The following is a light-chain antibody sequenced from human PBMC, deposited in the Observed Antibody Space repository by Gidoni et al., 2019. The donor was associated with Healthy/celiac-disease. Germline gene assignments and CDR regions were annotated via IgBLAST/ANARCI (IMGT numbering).Light chain of an antibody. Sequence: DIVLPQSPATLSLAPGERATLSCRASQSVSSSYLDWYQQKPGQAPRLLIYGASSRATGIPDRFSGSGSGTDFTLTISRLEPEDFAVYYCQQAGTFGQGTKVEIK. CDR2: GAS. CDR1: QSVSSSY. CDR3: QQAGT. J-gene: IGKJ1*01. V-gene: IGKV3-20*01.